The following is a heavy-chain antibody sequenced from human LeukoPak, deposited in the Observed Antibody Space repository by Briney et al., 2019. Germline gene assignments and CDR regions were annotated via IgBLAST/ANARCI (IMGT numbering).Heavy chain of an antibody. Sequence: PSETLSLTCTVTGGSTSSGGYYWSWIRQHPGKGLEWIGYIYYSGSTYYNPSLKSRVTISVDTSKNQFSLKLSSVTAADTAVYYCASGGSGWANYFDYWGQGTLVTVSS. D-gene: IGHD6-19*01. J-gene: IGHJ4*02. CDR2: IYYSGST. V-gene: IGHV4-31*03. CDR1: GGSTSSGGYY. CDR3: ASGGSGWANYFDY.